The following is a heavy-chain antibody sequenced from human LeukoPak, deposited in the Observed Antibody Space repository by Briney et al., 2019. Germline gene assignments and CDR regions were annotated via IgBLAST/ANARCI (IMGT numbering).Heavy chain of an antibody. CDR2: INSDGSST. Sequence: PGGSLRLSCAASGFTFSSYWMHWVRQAPGKGLVWVSRINSDGSSTSYADSEKGRFTISRDNAKNTLYLQMNSLRAEDTAVYYCARDWGSGDYFDYWGQGTLVTVSS. CDR1: GFTFSSYW. CDR3: ARDWGSGDYFDY. D-gene: IGHD3-16*01. J-gene: IGHJ4*02. V-gene: IGHV3-74*01.